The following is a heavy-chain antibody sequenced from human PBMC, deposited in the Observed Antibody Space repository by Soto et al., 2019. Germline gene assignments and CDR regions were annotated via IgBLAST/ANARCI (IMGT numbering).Heavy chain of an antibody. CDR2: ISGTAGRT. Sequence: PGGSLRLSCAASGFIFTKNAMSWVRQAPGKGLEWLSGISGTAGRTYYADSVKGRFTISRDTSKNTVYLQMNSLRVEDTAIYYCAGRTVTSSWTLDIWGQGTMVTVSS. CDR1: GFIFTKNA. V-gene: IGHV3-23*01. D-gene: IGHD4-17*01. J-gene: IGHJ3*02. CDR3: AGRTVTSSWTLDI.